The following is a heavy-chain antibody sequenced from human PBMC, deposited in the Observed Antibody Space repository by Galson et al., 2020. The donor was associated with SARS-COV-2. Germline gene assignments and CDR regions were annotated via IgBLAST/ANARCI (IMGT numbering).Heavy chain of an antibody. J-gene: IGHJ5*02. CDR3: ARDPVTYCSGASCNSRWIGA. D-gene: IGHD2-15*01. CDR2: IWFDGSTE. CDR1: GFVFSRYG. Sequence: GGSLRLSCAASGFVFSRYGMHWVRQAPGKGLEWVAGIWFDGSTEYYADSVKGRFTVSRDNSENTLFLQMNNVRVDDTAIYYCARDPVTYCSGASCNSRWIGAWGQGTLVTVSS. V-gene: IGHV3-33*01.